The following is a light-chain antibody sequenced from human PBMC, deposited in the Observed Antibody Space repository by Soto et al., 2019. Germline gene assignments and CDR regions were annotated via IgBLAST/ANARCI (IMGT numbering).Light chain of an antibody. J-gene: IGKJ1*01. Sequence: DIQMTQSPSTLSASIGDRVTITCRASQTINNWLAWYQQKPGKAPNLLIYHASNLETGVPSRFSGSASGTEFTLTISSLQPDDFATYYCQHYNSYPWTCGQGTKVDIK. CDR1: QTINNW. CDR3: QHYNSYPWT. CDR2: HAS. V-gene: IGKV1-5*01.